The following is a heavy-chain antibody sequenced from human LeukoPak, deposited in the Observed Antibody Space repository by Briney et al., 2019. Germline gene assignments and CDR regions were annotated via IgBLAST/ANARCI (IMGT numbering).Heavy chain of an antibody. CDR3: ARSGVTLFAFDI. D-gene: IGHD3-10*01. CDR2: IYYSGST. V-gene: IGHV4-30-4*08. CDR1: GGSISSGDYY. Sequence: SSQTLSLTCTVSGGSISSGDYYWSWIRQPPGKGLEWIGYIYYSGSTYYNPSLKSRVTISVDTSKNQFSLKLSSVTAADTAVYYCARSGVTLFAFDIWGQGTMVTVSS. J-gene: IGHJ3*02.